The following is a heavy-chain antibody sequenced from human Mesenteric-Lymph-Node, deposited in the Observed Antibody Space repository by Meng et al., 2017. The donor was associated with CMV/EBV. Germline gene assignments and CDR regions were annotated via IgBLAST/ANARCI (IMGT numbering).Heavy chain of an antibody. CDR1: GFTFSNYG. CDR2: VGYRGDNT. J-gene: IGHJ6*02. CDR3: ARELEDTVVVPAAIDYYYGMDV. Sequence: GESLKISCAASGFTFSNYGMGWVRQAPGKGLEWVSVVGYRGDNTYYTDSVKGRFTISRDSSKNTLYLQMNSLRAEDTAVYYCARELEDTVVVPAAIDYYYGMDVWGQGTTVTVSS. D-gene: IGHD2-2*01. V-gene: IGHV3-23*01.